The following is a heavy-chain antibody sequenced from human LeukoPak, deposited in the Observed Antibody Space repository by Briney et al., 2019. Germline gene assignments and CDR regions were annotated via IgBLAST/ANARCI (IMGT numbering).Heavy chain of an antibody. CDR2: IWFDGSNK. Sequence: GGSLRLSCAASGFTFSSYGMHWVRQAPGKGLEWVALIWFDGSNKHYADSVKGRFTISRDNSKNTMYLQMDSLRAEDTAVYYCARVVSYYGSSYRLLDLWGRGTLVTVSS. CDR3: ARVVSYYGSSYRLLDL. D-gene: IGHD3-10*01. J-gene: IGHJ2*01. V-gene: IGHV3-33*08. CDR1: GFTFSSYG.